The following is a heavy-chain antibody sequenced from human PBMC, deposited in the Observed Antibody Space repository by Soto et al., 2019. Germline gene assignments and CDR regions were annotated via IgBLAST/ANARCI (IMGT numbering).Heavy chain of an antibody. J-gene: IGHJ6*02. V-gene: IGHV3-9*01. CDR2: ISWNSGSI. CDR3: AKEEGYIYGYDYYYYGMDV. D-gene: IGHD5-18*01. Sequence: EVQLVESGGGLVQPGRSLRLSCAASGFTFDDYAMHWVRQAPGKGLEWVSGISWNSGSIGYADSVKGRFTISRDNAKNSLYLQMNSLRAEDTAVYYCAKEEGYIYGYDYYYYGMDVWGQGTTVTVSS. CDR1: GFTFDDYA.